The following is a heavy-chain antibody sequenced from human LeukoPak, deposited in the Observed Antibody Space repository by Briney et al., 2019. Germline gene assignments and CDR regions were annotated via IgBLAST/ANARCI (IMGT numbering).Heavy chain of an antibody. J-gene: IGHJ4*02. CDR3: ARWGSGYNLFDY. CDR1: GFIFEDYG. CDR2: INWNGGST. D-gene: IGHD3-3*01. Sequence: GGSLRFSCAPSGFIFEDYGMHWVRQAPGKGLEWVFGINWNGGSTGYADSVKGRFTISRDNAKTSLYLQMNSLRAEDTALYYCARWGSGYNLFDYWGQGILVTVSS. V-gene: IGHV3-20*04.